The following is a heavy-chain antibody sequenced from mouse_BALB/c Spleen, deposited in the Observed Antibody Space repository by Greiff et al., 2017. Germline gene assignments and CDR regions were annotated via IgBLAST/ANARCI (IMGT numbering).Heavy chain of an antibody. Sequence: QVQLQQPGAELVKPGASVKLSCKASGYTFTSYWMHWVKQRPGQGLEWIGEINPSNGRTNYNEKFKSKATLTVDKSSSTAYMQLSSLTSEDSAVYYCAREGVSIRGFAYWGQGTLVTVSA. V-gene: IGHV1S81*02. CDR2: INPSNGRT. D-gene: IGHD2-4*01. CDR3: AREGVSIRGFAY. J-gene: IGHJ3*01. CDR1: GYTFTSYW.